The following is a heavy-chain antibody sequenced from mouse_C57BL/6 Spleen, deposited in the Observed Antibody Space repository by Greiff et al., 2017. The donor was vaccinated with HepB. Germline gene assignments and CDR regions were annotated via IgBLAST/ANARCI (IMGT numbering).Heavy chain of an antibody. D-gene: IGHD2-4*01. CDR1: GFTFSSYA. Sequence: EVKLVESGGGLVKPGGSLKLSCAASGFTFSSYAMSWVRQTPEKRLEWVATISDGGSYTYYPDKVKGRFTISRNKATDNPYLQMRPLKSEDTAMYYCARAYDYDGYYLDYWGQGTTLTVSS. CDR2: ISDGGSYT. CDR3: ARAYDYDGYYLDY. J-gene: IGHJ2*01. V-gene: IGHV5-4*03.